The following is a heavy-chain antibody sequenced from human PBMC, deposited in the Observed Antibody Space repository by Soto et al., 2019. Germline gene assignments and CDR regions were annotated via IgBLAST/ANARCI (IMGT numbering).Heavy chain of an antibody. D-gene: IGHD2-2*01. Sequence: GGSLRLSCVASGFIFNTHWMAWVRQAPGKGPEWVASMKEAGNERYYVGSVGGRFTISRDNAKNSLYLQLDSLRAEDTAVYYCARVMNTSSYFDYWGQGTLVTVSS. CDR2: MKEAGNER. V-gene: IGHV3-7*01. CDR1: GFIFNTHW. J-gene: IGHJ4*02. CDR3: ARVMNTSSYFDY.